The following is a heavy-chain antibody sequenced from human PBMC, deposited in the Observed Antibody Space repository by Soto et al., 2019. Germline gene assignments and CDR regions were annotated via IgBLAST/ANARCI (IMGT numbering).Heavy chain of an antibody. J-gene: IGHJ5*02. V-gene: IGHV4-59*08. CDR2: IYYSGST. Sequence: QVQLQESGPGLVKPSETLSLTCTVSGGSISSYYWSWIRQPPGKGLEWIGYIYYSGSTNYNPSLKSRVTISVDTSKHQFALKLSSVTAADTAVYYCARQARTAACFDPWGQGSLVTVSS. CDR1: GGSISSYY. D-gene: IGHD2-21*02. CDR3: ARQARTAACFDP.